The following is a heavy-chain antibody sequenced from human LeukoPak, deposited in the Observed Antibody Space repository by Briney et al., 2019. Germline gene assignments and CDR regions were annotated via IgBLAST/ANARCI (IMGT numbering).Heavy chain of an antibody. J-gene: IGHJ4*02. CDR3: TTPDGENIAVAGEGY. V-gene: IGHV3-15*01. Sequence: GGSLRLSCAASGFTFSNAWMSWVRQAPGKGLEWVGRIKSKTDGGTTDYAAPVKGRFTISRDDSKHTLYLQMNSLKTEDTAVYYCTTPDGENIAVAGEGYWGQGTLVTVSS. D-gene: IGHD6-19*01. CDR2: IKSKTDGGTT. CDR1: GFTFSNAW.